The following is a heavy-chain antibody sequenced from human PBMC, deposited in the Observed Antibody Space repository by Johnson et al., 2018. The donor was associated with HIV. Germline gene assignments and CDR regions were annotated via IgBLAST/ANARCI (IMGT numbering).Heavy chain of an antibody. Sequence: VQLVESGGGLAQPGGSLRLSCAASGFTFSSYWMAWVRQAPGKGLEWVANVKQDGSEKNYVDSVKGRFTISRDNAKNSMYLQMNSLRGEDTAVYYCARVGVVEVARGAFDIWGQGTMVTVSS. CDR2: VKQDGSEK. CDR3: ARVGVVEVARGAFDI. CDR1: GFTFSSYW. J-gene: IGHJ3*02. D-gene: IGHD2-15*01. V-gene: IGHV3-7*01.